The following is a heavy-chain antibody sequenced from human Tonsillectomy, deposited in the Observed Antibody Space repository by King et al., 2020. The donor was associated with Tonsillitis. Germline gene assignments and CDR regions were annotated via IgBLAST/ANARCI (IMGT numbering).Heavy chain of an antibody. CDR2: INHSGTT. CDR1: GGSFSGYY. D-gene: IGHD3-10*01. CDR3: ARGRVYYGSGGIDY. J-gene: IGHJ4*02. Sequence: QVQLQQWGAGLLKPSETLSLTCGVYGGSFSGYYWSWIRQSPGKGLEWIGEINHSGTTNYNPSLKSRVTISVDTSKNQFSLKLSSVTAADTAVYYCARGRVYYGSGGIDYWGQGTLVTVSS. V-gene: IGHV4-34*01.